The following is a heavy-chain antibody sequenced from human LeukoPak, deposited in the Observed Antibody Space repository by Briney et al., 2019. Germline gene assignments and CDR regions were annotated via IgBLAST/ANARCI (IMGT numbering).Heavy chain of an antibody. CDR1: GITFSSYG. Sequence: GGTLRLSCAASGITFSSYGMSWVRQAPGKGLEWVSSISSTGGTTYYADSVKGRITLSRDNSKNSLYLQMNSLKAEDTAFYYCAKAAGLGSYYSGIHFWGQGALVTVSS. V-gene: IGHV3-23*01. J-gene: IGHJ4*02. CDR2: ISSTGGTT. CDR3: AKAAGLGSYYSGIHF. D-gene: IGHD3-10*01.